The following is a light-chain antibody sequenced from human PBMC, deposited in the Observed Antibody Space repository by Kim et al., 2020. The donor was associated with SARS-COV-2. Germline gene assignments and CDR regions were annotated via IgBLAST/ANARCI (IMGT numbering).Light chain of an antibody. J-gene: IGKJ2*01. V-gene: IGKV1D-8*02. Sequence: SSSPGDKVTITCRLTQNIARYLAWFQQSPGKAPQLLIYAAYTLHTGAPSRFSGSGSGTDFTLTINPLQSEDSATYFCQQYFDFPYTFGQGTKLEI. CDR2: AAY. CDR1: QNIARY. CDR3: QQYFDFPYT.